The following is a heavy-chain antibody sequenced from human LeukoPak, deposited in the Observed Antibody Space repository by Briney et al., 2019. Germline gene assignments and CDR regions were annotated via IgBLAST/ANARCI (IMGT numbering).Heavy chain of an antibody. V-gene: IGHV3-48*04. D-gene: IGHD3-22*01. Sequence: GGSLRLSCAASGFTFSSYSMNWVRQAPGKGLEWVSYISSSSSTIYYADSVKGRFTISRDNAKNSLYLQMNSLRAEGTAVYYCARDGQVFTMIPGYWGQGTLVTVSS. J-gene: IGHJ4*02. CDR3: ARDGQVFTMIPGY. CDR1: GFTFSSYS. CDR2: ISSSSSTI.